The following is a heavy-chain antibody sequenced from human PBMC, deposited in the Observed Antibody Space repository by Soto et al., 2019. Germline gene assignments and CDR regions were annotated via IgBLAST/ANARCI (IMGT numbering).Heavy chain of an antibody. J-gene: IGHJ6*02. CDR1: GYTFTGYY. D-gene: IGHD3-10*01. V-gene: IGHV1-2*04. CDR3: ARGRALWFGELLPLNYYYYGMDV. Sequence: QVQLVQSGAEVKKPGASVKVSCKASGYTFTGYYMHWVRQAPGQGLEWMGWINPNSGGTNYAQKCQGWVSMTRYSSFSTADGELSRLRSDDTAVYYCARGRALWFGELLPLNYYYYGMDVWGQGTTVTVSS. CDR2: INPNSGGT.